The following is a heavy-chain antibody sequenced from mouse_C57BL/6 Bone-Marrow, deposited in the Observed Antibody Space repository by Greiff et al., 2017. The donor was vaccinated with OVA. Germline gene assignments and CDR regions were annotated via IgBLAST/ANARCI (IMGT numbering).Heavy chain of an antibody. J-gene: IGHJ3*01. CDR2: INPSTGGT. CDR3: ARRRLLFAY. Sequence: EVKVVESGPELVKPGASVKISCKASGYSFTGYYMNWVKQSPEKSLEWIGEINPSTGGTTYNQKFKAKATLTVDKSSSTAYMQLKSLTSEDSAVYYCARRRLLFAYWGQGTLVTVSA. V-gene: IGHV1-42*01. CDR1: GYSFTGYY. D-gene: IGHD2-3*01.